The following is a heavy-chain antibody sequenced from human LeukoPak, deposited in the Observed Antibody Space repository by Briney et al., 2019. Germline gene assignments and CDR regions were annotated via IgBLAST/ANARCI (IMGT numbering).Heavy chain of an antibody. CDR3: ARDFGYNWNDGDAFDI. D-gene: IGHD1-1*01. Sequence: ASVKVSCKASGYTFTSYGISWVRQAPGQGLEWMGWISAYNGNTNYAQKLQGRVTMTTDTSTSTAYMELRSLRSDDTAVYYCARDFGYNWNDGDAFDIWGRGTMVTVSS. V-gene: IGHV1-18*01. CDR1: GYTFTSYG. J-gene: IGHJ3*02. CDR2: ISAYNGNT.